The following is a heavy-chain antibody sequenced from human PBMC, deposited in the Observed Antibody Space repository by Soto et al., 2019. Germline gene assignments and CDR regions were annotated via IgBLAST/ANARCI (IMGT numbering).Heavy chain of an antibody. D-gene: IGHD3-10*01. CDR1: GFTFSSYS. V-gene: IGHV3-48*02. CDR2: ISSSSSTI. J-gene: IGHJ6*02. Sequence: HPGGSLRLSCAASGFTFSSYSMNWVRQAPGKGLEWVSYISSSSSTIYYADSVKGRFTISRDNAKNSLYLQMNSLRDEDTAVYYCARDSSPPGDRYYYYYGMDFWGQGTTVTVSS. CDR3: ARDSSPPGDRYYYYYGMDF.